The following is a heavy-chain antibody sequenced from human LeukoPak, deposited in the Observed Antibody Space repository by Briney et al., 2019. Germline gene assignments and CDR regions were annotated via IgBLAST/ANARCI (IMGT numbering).Heavy chain of an antibody. V-gene: IGHV3-33*01. D-gene: IGHD3-22*01. Sequence: PGGSLRLSCAASGFTFSSYGMHWVRQAPGKGLEWVAVIWYDGSNKYYADSVKGRFTISRDNSKNTLYLQMNSLRAEDTAVYYCAFTPGYYDSSGSPNWGQGTLVTVSS. CDR3: AFTPGYYDSSGSPN. J-gene: IGHJ4*02. CDR1: GFTFSSYG. CDR2: IWYDGSNK.